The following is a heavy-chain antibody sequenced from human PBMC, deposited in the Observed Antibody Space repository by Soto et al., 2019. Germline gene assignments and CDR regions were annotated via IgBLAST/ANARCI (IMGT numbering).Heavy chain of an antibody. D-gene: IGHD3-9*01. V-gene: IGHV3-21*01. CDR2: ISSSSSYI. Sequence: PGGSLRLSCAASGFTFSSYSMNWVRQAPGKGLEWVSSISSSSSYIYYADSVKGRFTISRDNAKNSLYLQMNSLRAEDTAVYYCARGTRISYDILTGYYRPNWFDPWGQGTLVTVSS. CDR3: ARGTRISYDILTGYYRPNWFDP. J-gene: IGHJ5*02. CDR1: GFTFSSYS.